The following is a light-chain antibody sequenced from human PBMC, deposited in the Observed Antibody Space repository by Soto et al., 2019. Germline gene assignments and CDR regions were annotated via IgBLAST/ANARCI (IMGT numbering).Light chain of an antibody. CDR3: QQSYSTPTT. CDR2: AAS. V-gene: IGKV1-39*01. J-gene: IGKJ5*01. CDR1: QSINSY. Sequence: DIQMTQSPSSLSASVGDRVTITCRASQSINSYLNWYQQKPGKAPKLLIYAASSLQSGVPSRFSGSGSGTDFTLTISSLQPEDFATYYCQQSYSTPTTFGQGTRWRL.